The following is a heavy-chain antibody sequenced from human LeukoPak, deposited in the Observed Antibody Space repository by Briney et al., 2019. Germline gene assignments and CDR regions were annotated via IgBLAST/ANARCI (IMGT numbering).Heavy chain of an antibody. CDR1: GYSFTSYW. CDR2: IYPGDSDT. Sequence: GESLKISCQGSGYSFTSYWIGWVRQMPGKGLELMVIIYPGDSDTRYSPSFQGQVTISADKSISTAYLQWSSLKASDAAMYYCARQGSASFDITRWGQGTLVTVSS. J-gene: IGHJ4*02. CDR3: ARQGSASFDITR. D-gene: IGHD3-9*01. V-gene: IGHV5-51*01.